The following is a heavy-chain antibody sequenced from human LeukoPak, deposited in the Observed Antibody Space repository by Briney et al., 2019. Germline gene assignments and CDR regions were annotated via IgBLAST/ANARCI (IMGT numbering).Heavy chain of an antibody. D-gene: IGHD3-10*01. V-gene: IGHV4-61*02. CDR2: IYSSGST. Sequence: PSETLSLTCTVSGGSITTGSYYWSWIRQPTGKALEWIGRIYSSGSTNYNPSLKSRVTISVDTSKNQFSLKLSSVTAADTAVYYCARDPDYYYGSGKRQWGQGTLVTVSS. CDR3: ARDPDYYYGSGKRQ. CDR1: GGSITTGSYY. J-gene: IGHJ4*02.